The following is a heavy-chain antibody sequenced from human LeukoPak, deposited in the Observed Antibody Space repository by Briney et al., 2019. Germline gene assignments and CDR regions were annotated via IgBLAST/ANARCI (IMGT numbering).Heavy chain of an antibody. CDR3: ARGLSGSLTANWFDP. CDR2: IIPIFDTP. V-gene: IGHV1-69*13. Sequence: SVKVSCTASGGTFSSYAVSWVRQAPGQGLEWMGGIIPIFDTPNYAQKFQGRVTITADESTTTAFMELSSLRSEDTAIYYCARGLSGSLTANWFDPWGQGTLVIVSS. J-gene: IGHJ5*02. CDR1: GGTFSSYA. D-gene: IGHD1-26*01.